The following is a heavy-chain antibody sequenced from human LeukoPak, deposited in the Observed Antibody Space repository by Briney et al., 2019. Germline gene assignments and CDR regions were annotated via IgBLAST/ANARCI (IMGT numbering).Heavy chain of an antibody. CDR3: ARDHLLFRQPPNWFDP. CDR1: GFTVSSNY. CDR2: SYSGGST. D-gene: IGHD1-14*01. J-gene: IGHJ5*02. Sequence: GGSLRLSCAASGFTVSSNYMSWLRQAAGKELEWVSVSYSGGSTYYADSVKGRFTIYRDNSKNTLYLQMNSLRAEDTAVYYCARDHLLFRQPPNWFDPWGQGTLVTDSS. V-gene: IGHV3-53*01.